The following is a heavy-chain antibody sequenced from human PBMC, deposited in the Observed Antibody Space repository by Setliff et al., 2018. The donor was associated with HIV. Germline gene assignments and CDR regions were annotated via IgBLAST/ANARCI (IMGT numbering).Heavy chain of an antibody. J-gene: IGHJ6*03. CDR3: ARGDGTKYYYYYYMDV. D-gene: IGHD1-7*01. V-gene: IGHV4-59*01. Sequence: LSLTCTVSGGSIINNFWSWIRLPPGKGLEYIGYIYYSGNTDYNPSLKSRVTISVDTSKNQFSLKLSSVTAADTAVYYCARGDGTKYYYYYYMDVWGKGTTVTVSS. CDR1: GGSIINNF. CDR2: IYYSGNT.